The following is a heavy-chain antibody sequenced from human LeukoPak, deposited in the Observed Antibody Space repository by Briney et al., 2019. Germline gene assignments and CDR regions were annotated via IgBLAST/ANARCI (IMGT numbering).Heavy chain of an antibody. J-gene: IGHJ4*02. CDR3: ARARYCGGDCYSATDLDY. Sequence: SETLSLTCTVSGGSVSSGSYYWSWIRQPPGKGLEWIGYIYYRGSTNYNPSLKSRVTISVDTSENQFSLKLSSVTAADTAVYYCARARYCGGDCYSATDLDYWGQGTLVTVSS. CDR1: GGSVSSGSYY. D-gene: IGHD2-21*02. V-gene: IGHV4-61*01. CDR2: IYYRGST.